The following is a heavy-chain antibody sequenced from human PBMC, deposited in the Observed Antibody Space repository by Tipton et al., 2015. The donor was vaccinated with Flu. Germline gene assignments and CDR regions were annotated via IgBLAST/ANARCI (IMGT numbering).Heavy chain of an antibody. J-gene: IGHJ5*02. CDR1: GDSISSDFY. D-gene: IGHD4-11*01. Sequence: TLSLTCAVSGDSISSDFYWAWIRQFPGKGLEWIGTVSRTGSTIYNPSPKSRVTISIDTSKNQFSLNMRSVTAAAMAVYYCARRDYSNYVSDPKSWFDPWGQGTLVAVSS. V-gene: IGHV4-38-2*01. CDR2: VSRTGST. CDR3: ARRDYSNYVSDPKSWFDP.